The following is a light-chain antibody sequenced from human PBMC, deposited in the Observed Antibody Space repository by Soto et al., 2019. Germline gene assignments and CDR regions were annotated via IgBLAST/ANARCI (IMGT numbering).Light chain of an antibody. V-gene: IGKV3-15*01. CDR2: GTS. CDR1: QSISDT. Sequence: EIGLTQSAGTLSSSAGERATLSWRASQSISDTLAWYQQKPGQGPSLLIYGTSTRAGGVPARFSGSGYGTEFNLTITTLQSEDFAIYYCQQYNDWQWTFGQGTKVDIK. CDR3: QQYNDWQWT. J-gene: IGKJ1*01.